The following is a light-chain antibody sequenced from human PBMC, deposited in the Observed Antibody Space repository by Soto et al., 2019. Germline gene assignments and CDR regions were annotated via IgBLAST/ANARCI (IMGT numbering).Light chain of an antibody. Sequence: SYELTQPPSVSVSPGQTASITCSGDKLGDKYACWYQQKPGQSPVLVIYQDSKRPSGIPERFSGSNSGNTATLTIRGTQAMDEADYYCQAWDSSTRVFGTGTKLTVL. V-gene: IGLV3-1*01. J-gene: IGLJ1*01. CDR3: QAWDSSTRV. CDR2: QDS. CDR1: KLGDKY.